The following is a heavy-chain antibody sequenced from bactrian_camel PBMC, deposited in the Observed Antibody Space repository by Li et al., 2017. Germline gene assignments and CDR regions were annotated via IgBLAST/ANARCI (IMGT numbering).Heavy chain of an antibody. Sequence: VQLVESGGGLVQPGGSLRLSCAASGFTSGFTFSSYCMGWFRQAPGKEREGVATIYTNGDTTTYADSVKGRFTISRDSAKNTMYLQLNRLKTEDTATYYCALGPSQDNWSQFVYWSQGTQVTVS. J-gene: IGHJ6*01. CDR3: ALGPSQDNWSQFVY. CDR2: IYTNGDTT. V-gene: IGHV3S1*01. D-gene: IGHD7*01. CDR1: GFTFSSYC.